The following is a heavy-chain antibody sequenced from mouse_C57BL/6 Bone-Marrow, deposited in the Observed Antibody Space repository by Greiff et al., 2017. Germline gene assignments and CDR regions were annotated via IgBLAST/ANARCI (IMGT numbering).Heavy chain of an antibody. Sequence: EVQLVESGGDSVKPGGSLKLSCAASGFTFSSYGMSWVRQTPDKRLEWVATISSGGSYTYYPDSVKGRFTISRDNAKNTLYLQMSSLKSEDTAMYYCAREELGRRFAYWGQGTLVTVSA. D-gene: IGHD4-1*01. CDR1: GFTFSSYG. V-gene: IGHV5-6*01. CDR2: ISSGGSYT. CDR3: AREELGRRFAY. J-gene: IGHJ3*01.